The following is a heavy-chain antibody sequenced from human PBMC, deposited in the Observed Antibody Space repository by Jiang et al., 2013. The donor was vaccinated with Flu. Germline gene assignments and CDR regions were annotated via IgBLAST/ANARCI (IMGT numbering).Heavy chain of an antibody. CDR2: ISYSDVYSTGST. Sequence: GPGLVKPSETLSLTCTVSGGSMSSYYWSWIRQPPGKGLEWIGYISYSDVYSTGSTNYNPSLQSRVSISVDTSKNQFSLTMSSVTAADTAIYYCARHLTYHFDYVGQGTLVTVSS. CDR1: GGSMSSYY. D-gene: IGHD2/OR15-2a*01. CDR3: ARHLTYHFDY. J-gene: IGHJ4*01. V-gene: IGHV4-59*08.